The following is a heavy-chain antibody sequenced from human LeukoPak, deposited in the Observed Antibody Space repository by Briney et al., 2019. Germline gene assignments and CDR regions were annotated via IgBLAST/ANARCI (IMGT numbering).Heavy chain of an antibody. CDR2: ISGSGGTT. J-gene: IGHJ4*02. D-gene: IGHD3-10*01. CDR3: AKIGYGSGSSKRYYFDY. CDR1: GFTFSSYA. V-gene: IGHV3-23*01. Sequence: GGSLRLSCAASGFTFSSYAMSRVRQAPGKGLEWVSAISGSGGTTYYADSVKGRFTISRDNSKNTLCLQMNSLRAEDTAVYYCAKIGYGSGSSKRYYFDYWGQGTLVTVSS.